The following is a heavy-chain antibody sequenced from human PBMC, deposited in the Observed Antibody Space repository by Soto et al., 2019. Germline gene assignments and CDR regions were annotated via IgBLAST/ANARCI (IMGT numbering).Heavy chain of an antibody. CDR2: INAYNGKT. D-gene: IGHD6-13*01. CDR3: ASVKSVAGGKYYFDY. CDR1: GYTFTSYG. Sequence: QVQLVQSGAEVKKPGASVKGSCKASGYTFTSYGISWVRQAPGQGREWMGWINAYNGKTQYAQKLQGRVTMTTDTSTSTADMELRSLRSDDAAVYYCASVKSVAGGKYYFDYWGQGTLVTVSS. J-gene: IGHJ4*02. V-gene: IGHV1-18*01.